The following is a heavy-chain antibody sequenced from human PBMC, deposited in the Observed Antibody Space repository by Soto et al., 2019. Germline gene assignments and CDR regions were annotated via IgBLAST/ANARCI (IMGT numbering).Heavy chain of an antibody. CDR1: GFTFSNYA. CDR3: AKRNYYDSRGYFYPYYFDE. V-gene: IGHV3-23*01. J-gene: IGHJ4*02. Sequence: PGGSLRLSCAASGFTFSNYALSWVRQAPGKGLEWVSGISGSGGNTYYADSVKGRFTISRDNSKNTLYLQMNSLRAEDTAVYYCAKRNYYDSRGYFYPYYFDEWGQGTLVTVSS. D-gene: IGHD3-22*01. CDR2: ISGSGGNT.